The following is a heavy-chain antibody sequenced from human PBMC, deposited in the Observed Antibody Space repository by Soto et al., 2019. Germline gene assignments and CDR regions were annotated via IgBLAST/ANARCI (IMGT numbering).Heavy chain of an antibody. D-gene: IGHD6-13*01. V-gene: IGHV1-3*01. Sequence: QVPLVQSGPEVKKPGASVMLSCKASGYTFTTYTMNWVRQAPGQRLEWMGWINPVNGNTKSSQKFQDRVIITRDTSASTAYMELRSLRSEDTAVYYCARGIATGQLDPWGQGTLVIVSS. CDR1: GYTFTTYT. CDR2: INPVNGNT. J-gene: IGHJ5*02. CDR3: ARGIATGQLDP.